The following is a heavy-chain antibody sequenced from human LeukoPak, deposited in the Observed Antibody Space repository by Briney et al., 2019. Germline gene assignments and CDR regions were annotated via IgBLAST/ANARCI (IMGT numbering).Heavy chain of an antibody. CDR1: GYTFTSYY. V-gene: IGHV1-46*01. Sequence: ASVKVSCKASGYTFTSYYMHWVRQAPGQGLEWMGIINPSGGSTSYAQKFQGRVTMTRDTSTSTVHMELSSLRSEDTAVYYCARAHCSSTSCYFAPDYWGQGTLVTVSS. J-gene: IGHJ4*02. CDR3: ARAHCSSTSCYFAPDY. D-gene: IGHD2-2*01. CDR2: INPSGGST.